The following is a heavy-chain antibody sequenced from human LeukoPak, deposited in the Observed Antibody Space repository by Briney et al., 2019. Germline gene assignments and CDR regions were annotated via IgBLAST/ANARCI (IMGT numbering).Heavy chain of an antibody. J-gene: IGHJ4*02. CDR3: ARQTWFGELFFFDY. CDR1: GGSISSGDYY. V-gene: IGHV4-30-4*08. CDR2: IYYSGST. Sequence: SETLSLTCTVSGGSISSGDYYWSWIRQPPGKGLEWIGYIYYSGSTYYNPSLKSRVTISVGTSKNQFSLKLSSVTAADTAVYYCARQTWFGELFFFDYWGQGTLVTVSS. D-gene: IGHD3-10*01.